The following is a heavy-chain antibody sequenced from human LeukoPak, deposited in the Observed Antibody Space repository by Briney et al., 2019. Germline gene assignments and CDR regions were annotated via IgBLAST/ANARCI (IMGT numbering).Heavy chain of an antibody. J-gene: IGHJ4*02. CDR2: ISGSGGST. CDR1: GFTFSSYA. CDR3: AKGPGSGYDYADY. D-gene: IGHD5-12*01. Sequence: GGSLRLSCAASGFTFSSYAMSWVRQAPGKGLERVSAISGSGGSTYYADSVKGRFTISRDNSKNTLYLQMNSLRAEDTAVYYCAKGPGSGYDYADYWGQGTLVTVSS. V-gene: IGHV3-23*01.